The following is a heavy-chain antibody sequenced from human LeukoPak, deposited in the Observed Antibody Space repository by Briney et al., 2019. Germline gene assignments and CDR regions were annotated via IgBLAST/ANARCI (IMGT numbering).Heavy chain of an antibody. CDR1: GGSISSSSYV. Sequence: PSETLSLTCTVSGGSISSSSYVMSWVRQAPGKGLEWVSAISGRGGSTYYADAVKGRFTISRDNSKNTLYLQMSSLRAGDTAVYYCAKGRAVSGPFDSWGQGTLVTVSS. D-gene: IGHD6-19*01. CDR2: ISGRGGST. V-gene: IGHV3-23*01. J-gene: IGHJ4*02. CDR3: AKGRAVSGPFDS.